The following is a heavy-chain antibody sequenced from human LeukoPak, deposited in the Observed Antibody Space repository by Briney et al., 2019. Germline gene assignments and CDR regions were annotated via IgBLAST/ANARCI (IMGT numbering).Heavy chain of an antibody. CDR2: MNPDSGNT. CDR1: GYTFTSYD. D-gene: IGHD4-17*01. J-gene: IGHJ4*02. CDR3: ARVGGDHDYFDY. Sequence: ASVKVSCKASGYTFTSYDINWVRQATGQGLEWMGWMNPDSGNTGYAQKFQGRVTITRNTSISTAYMELSSLRSEDTAVYYCARVGGDHDYFDYWGQGTLVTVSS. V-gene: IGHV1-8*03.